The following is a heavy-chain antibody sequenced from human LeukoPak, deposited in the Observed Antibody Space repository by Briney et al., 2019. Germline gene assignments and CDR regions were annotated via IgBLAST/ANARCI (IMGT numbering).Heavy chain of an antibody. CDR3: ARGRGRLWPPVPFDP. CDR1: NYSISAGHY. D-gene: IGHD3-10*01. J-gene: IGHJ5*02. V-gene: IGHV4-38-2*02. Sequence: SETLSLTCTVSNYSISAGHYWGWIRQPPGRGLQWIGSIYHTGSTDHNPSLKSRVTISLDTSKNQFSLKMRSVTAADTAFYYCARGRGRLWPPVPFDPWGQGTLVTVSS. CDR2: IYHTGST.